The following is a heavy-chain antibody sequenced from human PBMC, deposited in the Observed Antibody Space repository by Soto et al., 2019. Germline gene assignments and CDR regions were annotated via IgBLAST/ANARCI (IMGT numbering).Heavy chain of an antibody. CDR1: GGSISSYY. CDR2: IYYSGST. Sequence: QVQLQESGPGLVKPSETLSLTCTVSGGSISSYYWSWIRQPPGKGLEWIGYIYYSGSTNYNPSLKRRFTISVDTSKNQCALKLSSVTAADTAVYYCARGYGDYVLDYWGQGTLVTVSS. D-gene: IGHD4-17*01. CDR3: ARGYGDYVLDY. V-gene: IGHV4-59*01. J-gene: IGHJ4*02.